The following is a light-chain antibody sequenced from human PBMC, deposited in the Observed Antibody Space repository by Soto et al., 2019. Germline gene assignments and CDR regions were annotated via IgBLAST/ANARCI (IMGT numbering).Light chain of an antibody. CDR3: AAWDDSLNAWG. CDR2: RDD. CDR1: ISHIGSKY. V-gene: IGLV1-47*01. J-gene: IGLJ3*02. Sequence: QSVLTQPPSASTTPGQRVTIFWSGGISHIGSKYVYWYQPLPGAAPKLLIYRDDQRPSGVPDRFSGSKSGTSASLAISCLRSEDDADYYCAAWDDSLNAWGFGGGTKVTVL.